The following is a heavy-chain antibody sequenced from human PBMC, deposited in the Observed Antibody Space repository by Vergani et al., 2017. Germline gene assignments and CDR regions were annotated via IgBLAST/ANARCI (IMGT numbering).Heavy chain of an antibody. CDR1: GFTVSSNY. D-gene: IGHD3-22*01. CDR2: IYSGGST. J-gene: IGHJ6*03. Sequence: EVQLVESGGGLIQPGGSLRLSCAASGFTVSSNYMSWVRQAPGKGLEWVSVIYSGGSTYCADSVKGRFTISRDNSKNTLYLQMNSLRAEDTAVYYCARSTYYDSSGYYFGLYYYMDVWGKGTTVTVSS. V-gene: IGHV3-53*01. CDR3: ARSTYYDSSGYYFGLYYYMDV.